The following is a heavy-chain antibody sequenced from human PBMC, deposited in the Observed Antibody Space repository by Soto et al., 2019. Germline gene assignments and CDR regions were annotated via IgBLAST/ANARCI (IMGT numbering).Heavy chain of an antibody. CDR1: GYSFAGYW. J-gene: IGHJ4*02. V-gene: IGHV5-10-1*01. CDR2: IDPSDSQT. D-gene: IGHD1-7*01. CDR3: AKEYNWNYENYFDY. Sequence: RGESLKISCKGSGYSFAGYWITWVRQKPGKGLEWMGRIDPSDSQTYYSPSFRGHVTISATKSITTVFLQWSSLRASDTAVYYCAKEYNWNYENYFDYWGQGTLVTVSS.